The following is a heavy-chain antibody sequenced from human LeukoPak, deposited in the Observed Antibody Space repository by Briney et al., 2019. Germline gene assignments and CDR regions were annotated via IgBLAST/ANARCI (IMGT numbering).Heavy chain of an antibody. CDR2: ISRTGDST. CDR1: GFTFNTYG. CDR3: AREVGTFDY. Sequence: GGSLRLSCAASGFTFNTYGMSWVRQAPGKGLEWVSCISRTGDSTYYADSVKGRFTISRDNPKNTLFLQMNSLRAEDTAVYYCAREVGTFDYWGQGAQVTVSS. J-gene: IGHJ4*02. D-gene: IGHD1-26*01. V-gene: IGHV3-23*01.